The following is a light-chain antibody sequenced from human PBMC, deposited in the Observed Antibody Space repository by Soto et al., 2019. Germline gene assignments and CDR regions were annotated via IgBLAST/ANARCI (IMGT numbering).Light chain of an antibody. V-gene: IGLV2-14*03. CDR3: GSCTTSTRYV. Sequence: QSALTQPASVSGSPGQSITISCTGTSSDIGGYNYVSWYQQHPGKAPKLVIYDVSNRPSEISNRFSASKSGNTASLTISGLQAEDEADYYCGSCTTSTRYVFGTGTKLTVL. J-gene: IGLJ1*01. CDR1: SSDIGGYNY. CDR2: DVS.